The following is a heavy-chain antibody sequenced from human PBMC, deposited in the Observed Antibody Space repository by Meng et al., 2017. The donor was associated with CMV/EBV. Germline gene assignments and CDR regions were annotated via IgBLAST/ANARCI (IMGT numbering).Heavy chain of an antibody. Sequence: SETLSLTCTVSGGSISSDYWSWIRQPPGKGLEWIGYIYYSGSTNYNPSLKSRVTISVDTSKNQFSLKLSSVTAADTAVYYCARAVVVVPAATGWFDPWGQGTLVTVSS. J-gene: IGHJ5*02. D-gene: IGHD2-2*01. CDR1: GGSISSDY. CDR3: ARAVVVVPAATGWFDP. CDR2: IYYSGST. V-gene: IGHV4-59*01.